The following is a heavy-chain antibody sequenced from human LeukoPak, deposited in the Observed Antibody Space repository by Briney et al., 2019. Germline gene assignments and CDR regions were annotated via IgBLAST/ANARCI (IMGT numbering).Heavy chain of an antibody. CDR1: GWSFSGYY. CDR3: ARRQNWGPIGDFDY. V-gene: IGHV4-34*01. D-gene: IGHD7-27*01. Sequence: SETLSLTCAGYGWSFSGYYWSWIRQPPGKGLEWIGEINHSGSTNYNPSLKSRVTISVDTSKNQFSLKLSSVTAADTAVYYCARRQNWGPIGDFDYWGQGTLVTVSS. J-gene: IGHJ4*02. CDR2: INHSGST.